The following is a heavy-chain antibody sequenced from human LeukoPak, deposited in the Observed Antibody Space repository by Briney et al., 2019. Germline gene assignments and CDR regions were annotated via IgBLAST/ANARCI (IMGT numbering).Heavy chain of an antibody. J-gene: IGHJ3*02. Sequence: QSGGSLRLSCAASGFTFDDYAMHWVRQAPGKGLEWVSGISWNSGSIGYADSVKGRFTISRDNAKNSLYLQMNSLRAGDTALYYCAKDIGRITGAFDIWGQGTMVTVSS. V-gene: IGHV3-9*01. CDR2: ISWNSGSI. CDR1: GFTFDDYA. CDR3: AKDIGRITGAFDI. D-gene: IGHD3-10*01.